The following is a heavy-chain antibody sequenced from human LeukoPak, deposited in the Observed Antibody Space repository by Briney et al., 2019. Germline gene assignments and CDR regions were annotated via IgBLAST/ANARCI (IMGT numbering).Heavy chain of an antibody. V-gene: IGHV4-34*01. Sequence: SETLSLTCAVYGGSFSGYYWSWIRQPPGKGLEWIGEINHSGSTNYNPSLKSRVTISVDTSKNQFSLKLSSVTAADTAVYYCARWYYYDSSGYYPLDAFDIWGQGTMVTVSS. CDR3: ARWYYYDSSGYYPLDAFDI. J-gene: IGHJ3*02. CDR2: INHSGST. D-gene: IGHD3-22*01. CDR1: GGSFSGYY.